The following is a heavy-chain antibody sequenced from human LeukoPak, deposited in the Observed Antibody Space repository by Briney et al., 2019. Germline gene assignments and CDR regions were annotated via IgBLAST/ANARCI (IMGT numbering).Heavy chain of an antibody. Sequence: AASVKVSCKSSGYTFTDYYIHWVRQAPGKGPEWMGWINTNSGVTNYAQKFQGRITLTRDTSITTAFMALGRLTSDDTAVYYCAREGDVVADVNWFDPWGQGTLVTVSS. CDR3: AREGDVVADVNWFDP. V-gene: IGHV1-2*02. J-gene: IGHJ5*02. D-gene: IGHD2-2*01. CDR1: GYTFTDYY. CDR2: INTNSGVT.